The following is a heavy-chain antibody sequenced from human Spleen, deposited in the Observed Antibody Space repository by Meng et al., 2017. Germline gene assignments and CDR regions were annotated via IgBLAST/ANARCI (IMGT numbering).Heavy chain of an antibody. Sequence: GSLRLSCNVSGSSIGSALYWGWIRQPPGMGLEWIASIYDSGSSSHNPSLKSRVTISVDTSKNQFSLKLSSVTAADTAVYYCASAGGYYGSGDWGQGTLVTVSS. D-gene: IGHD3-10*01. CDR3: ASAGGYYGSGD. J-gene: IGHJ4*02. V-gene: IGHV4-38-2*02. CDR1: GSSIGSALY. CDR2: IYDSGSS.